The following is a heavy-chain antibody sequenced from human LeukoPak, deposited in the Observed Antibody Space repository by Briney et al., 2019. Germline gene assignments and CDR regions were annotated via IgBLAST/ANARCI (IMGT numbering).Heavy chain of an antibody. V-gene: IGHV4-34*01. CDR1: GGSFSGYY. CDR3: ARGIPPFGNTYAY. CDR2: LHYSGNI. D-gene: IGHD4-23*01. J-gene: IGHJ4*02. Sequence: PSETLSLTCAVYGGSFSGYYWAWIRQPPGEGLEWIGSLHYSGNIFYNPSLKSRVTMSVDTSRNQFSLKLDSVTAADTAVYYCARGIPPFGNTYAYWGQGSLVTVSS.